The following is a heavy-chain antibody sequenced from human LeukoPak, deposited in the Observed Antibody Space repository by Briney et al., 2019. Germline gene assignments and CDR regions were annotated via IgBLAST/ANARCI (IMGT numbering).Heavy chain of an antibody. V-gene: IGHV3-21*01. J-gene: IGHJ4*02. D-gene: IGHD3-9*01. CDR3: ARDPDRRYFDWLRAFDY. CDR1: GFPFRSYS. Sequence: GALSLSFAASGFPFRSYSRNWVRPAPGKGLEWVSSISSSSSYIYYADSVKVRFTISRDNAKNSLYLQMNSLRAEDTAVYYCARDPDRRYFDWLRAFDYWGQGTLVTVSS. CDR2: ISSSSSYI.